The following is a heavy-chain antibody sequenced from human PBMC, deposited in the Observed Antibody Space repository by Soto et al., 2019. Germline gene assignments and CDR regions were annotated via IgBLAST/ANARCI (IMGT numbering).Heavy chain of an antibody. D-gene: IGHD2-2*01. CDR2: IYYSGST. CDR3: ARHVSGLPAIYYYYMDV. Sequence: QLQLQESGPGLVKPSETLSLTCTVSGGSISSSSYYWGWIRQPPGKGLEWIGSIYYSGSTYYNPSLKSRVTISVDTSKNQFSLKLSSVTAADTAVYYCARHVSGLPAIYYYYMDVWGKGTTVTVSS. CDR1: GGSISSSSYY. V-gene: IGHV4-39*01. J-gene: IGHJ6*03.